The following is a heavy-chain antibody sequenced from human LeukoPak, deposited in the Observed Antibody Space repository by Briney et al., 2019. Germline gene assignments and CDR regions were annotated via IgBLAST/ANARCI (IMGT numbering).Heavy chain of an antibody. J-gene: IGHJ3*01. Sequence: SETLSLTCAVSGVSISSNKFYWGWIRQPPGKTLEWIASIYNTGRTYSNPSLKSRVGIFVDTSQNQFSLNLTSVTATDTAVYFCASGEQWRDDVFDVWGQGTMLTVSS. CDR2: IYNTGRT. D-gene: IGHD1/OR15-1a*01. CDR1: GVSISSNKFY. V-gene: IGHV4-39*01. CDR3: ASGEQWRDDVFDV.